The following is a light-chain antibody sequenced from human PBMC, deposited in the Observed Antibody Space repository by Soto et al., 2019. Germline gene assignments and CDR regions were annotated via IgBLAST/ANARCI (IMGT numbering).Light chain of an antibody. J-gene: IGKJ2*01. CDR1: QSVYNYY. CDR3: QRYGSSPPHT. CDR2: GAS. V-gene: IGKV3-20*01. Sequence: EIVLTQSPGTLSLSPGEGATLSCRASQSVYNYYLSWYQQNPGQAPRLLISGASIMATGIPDRFSGSGSWTDFTLTISRLEPEDFAVYYCQRYGSSPPHTFGQGTKLE.